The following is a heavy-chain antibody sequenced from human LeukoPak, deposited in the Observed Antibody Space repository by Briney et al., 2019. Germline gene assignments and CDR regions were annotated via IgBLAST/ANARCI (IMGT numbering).Heavy chain of an antibody. D-gene: IGHD6-19*01. CDR3: ARVTRNSGWFFDY. V-gene: IGHV4-38-2*01. CDR2: TAHRGST. CDR1: GYSISGGYF. J-gene: IGHJ4*02. Sequence: SETLSLTCDVSGYSISGGYFWGWIRQPPGMGLEWIGSTAHRGSTYYNPSLKGRVSISIDGSKNQFSLSLTSLTAADTAIYYCARVTRNSGWFFDYWGQGTLATVSS.